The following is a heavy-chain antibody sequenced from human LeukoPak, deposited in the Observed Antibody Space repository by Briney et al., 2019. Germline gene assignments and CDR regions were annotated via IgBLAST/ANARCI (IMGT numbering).Heavy chain of an antibody. D-gene: IGHD6-19*01. CDR3: ARGGIAVAGTFDDAFDI. CDR1: GGSISSGDFY. Sequence: SETLSLTCTVSGGSISSGDFYWSWIRQPPGKGLEWIGYIYYSGSTYYNPSLKSRVTISVDTSKNQFSLKVSSVTAADTAVYYCARGGIAVAGTFDDAFDIWGQGTMVTVSS. V-gene: IGHV4-30-4*01. J-gene: IGHJ3*02. CDR2: IYYSGST.